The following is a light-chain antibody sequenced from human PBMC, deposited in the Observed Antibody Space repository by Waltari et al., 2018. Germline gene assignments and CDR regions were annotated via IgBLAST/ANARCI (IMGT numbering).Light chain of an antibody. J-gene: IGLJ2*01. Sequence: SSELTQDPAVSVALGQTVRITCQGDSLRSYYASWYQQKPGQAPLLVIYGKNNRPSGFPDRFAGSSSGNTASLTITGAQAEDEADYYCNSRDSSGNHLVFGGGTKLTVL. V-gene: IGLV3-19*01. CDR3: NSRDSSGNHLV. CDR2: GKN. CDR1: SLRSYY.